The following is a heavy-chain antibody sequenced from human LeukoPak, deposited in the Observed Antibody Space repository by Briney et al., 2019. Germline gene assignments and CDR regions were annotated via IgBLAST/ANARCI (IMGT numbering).Heavy chain of an antibody. V-gene: IGHV3-30*18. Sequence: PGRSLRLSCAASGFTFSSYGMHWVRQAPGKGLEWVAVISFDATNKYYADSVKGRFTISRDNSKNTLYLQMNSLRVEDTAVYYCAKTYSRESGYDFFFHYWGQGTRVTVSS. CDR1: GFTFSSYG. D-gene: IGHD5-12*01. CDR3: AKTYSRESGYDFFFHY. CDR2: ISFDATNK. J-gene: IGHJ4*02.